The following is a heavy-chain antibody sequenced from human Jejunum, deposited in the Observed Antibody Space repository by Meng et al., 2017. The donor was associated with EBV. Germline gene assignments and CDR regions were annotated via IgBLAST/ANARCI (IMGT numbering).Heavy chain of an antibody. J-gene: IGHJ4*02. CDR1: SGSITNYY. D-gene: IGHD5-12*01. CDR3: ARIGSGNDRRDDY. CDR2: AHYSGIT. Sequence: QVQLQESGPRLVKPSXXXXXTCSVSSGSITNYYWGWVRQLPGKGLEWVGYAHYSGITNLNPSLKSRITISIDTSKNQFSLKLYSVTAADTALYYCARIGSGNDRRDDYWGQGTLVTVSS. V-gene: IGHV4-59*01.